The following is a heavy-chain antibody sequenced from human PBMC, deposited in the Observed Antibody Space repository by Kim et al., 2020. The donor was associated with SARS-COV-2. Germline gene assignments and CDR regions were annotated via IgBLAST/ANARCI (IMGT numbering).Heavy chain of an antibody. D-gene: IGHD2-15*01. CDR3: VRGGSGGLDI. CDR1: GFTFRNYG. CDR2: LNLNGSDT. V-gene: IGHV3-74*01. Sequence: GGSLRLSGAASGFTFRNYGMHWVRQGPGKGLVWVSRLNLNGSDTSYADSVKGRFTISRDNGKNTLYLQMNSLGAEDTAVYYCVRGGSGGLDIWGKGTMVT. J-gene: IGHJ3*02.